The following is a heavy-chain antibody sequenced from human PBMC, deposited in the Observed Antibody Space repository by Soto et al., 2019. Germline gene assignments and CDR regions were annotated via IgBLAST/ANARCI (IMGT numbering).Heavy chain of an antibody. V-gene: IGHV1-69*01. D-gene: IGHD1-1*01. Sequence: QVQLVQSGAEVKKPGSSVKVSCKASGGTLSSYAISWVRQAPGQGLEWMGGIIPIFGTANYAQKFQGRVTITADESTSTAYMELSSLRSEDTAVYYCARGGTPYYYYGMDVWGQGTTVTVSS. CDR3: ARGGTPYYYYGMDV. CDR1: GGTLSSYA. J-gene: IGHJ6*02. CDR2: IIPIFGTA.